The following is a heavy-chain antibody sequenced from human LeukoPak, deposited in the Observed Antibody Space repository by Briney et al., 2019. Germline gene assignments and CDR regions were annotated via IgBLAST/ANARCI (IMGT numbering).Heavy chain of an antibody. CDR1: GFTFSSYE. CDR3: ARVGITAAGPLFDY. CDR2: ISSSSNTI. D-gene: IGHD6-13*01. V-gene: IGHV3-48*03. Sequence: GGSLRLSCAASGFTFSSYEMNWVRQAPGKGLEWISYISSSSNTIYYEDSVKGRFTISRDNAKNSLYLQMYSLRAEDTAVYYCARVGITAAGPLFDYWGRGTLVTASS. J-gene: IGHJ4*02.